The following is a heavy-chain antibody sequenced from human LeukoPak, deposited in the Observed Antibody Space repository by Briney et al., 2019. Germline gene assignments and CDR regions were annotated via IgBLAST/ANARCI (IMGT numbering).Heavy chain of an antibody. CDR3: AREHGGSYYYYGMDV. CDR1: GGSVSSGSYY. D-gene: IGHD1-26*01. CDR2: IYYSGST. J-gene: IGHJ6*02. Sequence: SETLSLTCTVSGGSVSSGSYYWSWIRQPPGKGLEWMGYIYYSGSTNYNPSLKSRVTISVDTSKNQFSLKLSSVTAADTAVYYCAREHGGSYYYYGMDVWGQGTTVTVSS. V-gene: IGHV4-61*01.